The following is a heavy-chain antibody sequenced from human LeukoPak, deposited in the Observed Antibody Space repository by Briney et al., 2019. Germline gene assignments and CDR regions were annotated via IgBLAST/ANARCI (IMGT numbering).Heavy chain of an antibody. Sequence: GGSLRLSCAASGFTFSIYAMSWVRQAPGKGLEWVSTLLTGGNTYYADSVKGRFTISRDNSKSTLYLQMNSLRAEDTAVYYCARQNDGQDSWGQGTLVTVSS. V-gene: IGHV3-23*01. D-gene: IGHD1-1*01. CDR1: GFTFSIYA. CDR3: ARQNDGQDS. CDR2: LLTGGNT. J-gene: IGHJ4*02.